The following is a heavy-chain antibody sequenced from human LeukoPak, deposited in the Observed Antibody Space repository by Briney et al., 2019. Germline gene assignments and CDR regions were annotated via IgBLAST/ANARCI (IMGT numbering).Heavy chain of an antibody. D-gene: IGHD6-19*01. CDR1: GGSISSGDYY. CDR2: IYYSGST. Sequence: SETLSLTCTVSGGSISSGDYYWSWIRQPPGKGLEWIGYIYYSGSTYYNPSLKSRVTISIDTSKNQFSLKLSSVTAADTAVYYCARDSSGGPPWYYYGMDVWGQGTTVTVSS. CDR3: ARDSSGGPPWYYYGMDV. J-gene: IGHJ6*02. V-gene: IGHV4-30-4*01.